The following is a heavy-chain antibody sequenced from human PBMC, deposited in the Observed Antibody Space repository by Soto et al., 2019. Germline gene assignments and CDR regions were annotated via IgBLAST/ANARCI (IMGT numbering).Heavy chain of an antibody. J-gene: IGHJ4*02. CDR2: IKSKADGGAT. Sequence: GGSLRLSCAASGFTFSNAWMNWVRQAPGKGLEWVGRIKSKADGGATDYAAPVKGRFTISRDDSKNTLYLQMNSLKSEDTAVYYCTTLTMIEVHDDSWGQGTLVTVSS. CDR1: GFTFSNAW. V-gene: IGHV3-15*01. D-gene: IGHD3-22*01. CDR3: TTLTMIEVHDDS.